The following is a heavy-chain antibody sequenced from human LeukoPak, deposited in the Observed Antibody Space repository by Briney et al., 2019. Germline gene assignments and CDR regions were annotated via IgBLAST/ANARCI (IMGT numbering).Heavy chain of an antibody. Sequence: ASVKVPCKASGYTFTSYDINWVRQATGQGLEWMGWMNPNSGNTGYAQKFQGRVTMTRNTSISTAYMELSSLRSEDTAVYYCARADSGSLDYFDYWGQGTLVTVSS. D-gene: IGHD1-26*01. V-gene: IGHV1-8*01. J-gene: IGHJ4*02. CDR1: GYTFTSYD. CDR2: MNPNSGNT. CDR3: ARADSGSLDYFDY.